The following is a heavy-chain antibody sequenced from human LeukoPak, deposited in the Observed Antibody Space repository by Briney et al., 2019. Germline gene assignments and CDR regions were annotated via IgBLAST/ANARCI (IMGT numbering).Heavy chain of an antibody. Sequence: PGASVKVSRKASGYTFTSYGISWVRQAPGQGLEWMGWISAYNGNTNYAQKLQGRVTMTTDTSTSTAYMELRSLRSDDTAVYYCARDHGLLWFGELNYYYYGMDVWGQGTTVTVSS. V-gene: IGHV1-18*01. CDR1: GYTFTSYG. CDR3: ARDHGLLWFGELNYYYYGMDV. J-gene: IGHJ6*02. CDR2: ISAYNGNT. D-gene: IGHD3-10*01.